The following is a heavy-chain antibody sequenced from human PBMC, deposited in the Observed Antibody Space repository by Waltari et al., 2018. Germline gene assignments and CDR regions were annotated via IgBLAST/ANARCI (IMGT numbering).Heavy chain of an antibody. Sequence: EVQLVESGGDLVQPGGSRRRSLAASGFAFSDFWMNWVRQAPGKGLEWVAIIRHDGSQTYYVHSVEGRFTISRDNAKNSLFLQMDSLRVDDTAVYFCVGGAGWQPDYWGQGTLVTVSS. CDR1: GFAFSDFW. CDR2: IRHDGSQT. J-gene: IGHJ4*02. CDR3: VGGAGWQPDY. V-gene: IGHV3-7*01. D-gene: IGHD2-21*01.